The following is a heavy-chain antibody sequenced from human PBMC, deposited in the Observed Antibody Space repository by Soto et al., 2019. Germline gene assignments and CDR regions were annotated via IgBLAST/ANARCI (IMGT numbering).Heavy chain of an antibody. CDR2: VNPNSGRT. J-gene: IGHJ4*02. Sequence: ASVKVSCKTSGYTFTDYDINWVRQAPGQGLEWVGRVNPNSGRTDYAQKLEGRVTMTRDISISTAYMELSSLGYDDTAVYFCSTWGRNGWYTGFFWGQGTLVTVSS. CDR1: GYTFTDYD. CDR3: STWGRNGWYTGFF. D-gene: IGHD6-19*01. V-gene: IGHV1-8*02.